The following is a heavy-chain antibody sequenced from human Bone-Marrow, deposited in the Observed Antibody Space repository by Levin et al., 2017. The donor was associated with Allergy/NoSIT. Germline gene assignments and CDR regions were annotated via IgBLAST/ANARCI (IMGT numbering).Heavy chain of an antibody. D-gene: IGHD2-8*01. CDR3: ARGPRVRNGAQFYFDF. Sequence: SCTVSGGSISSGGGFFWSWIRQRPGEGLEWIGYIYYSGSTYSNPSLKSRLTISVDTSKNQFSLKLTSVTDADTAVYYCARGPRVRNGAQFYFDFWGQGTLVLVSS. CDR1: GGSISSGGGFF. J-gene: IGHJ4*02. CDR2: IYYSGST. V-gene: IGHV4-31*03.